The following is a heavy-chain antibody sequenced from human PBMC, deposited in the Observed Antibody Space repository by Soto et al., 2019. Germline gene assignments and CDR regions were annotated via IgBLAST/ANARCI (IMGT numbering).Heavy chain of an antibody. CDR1: GGTFSSYA. CDR3: ARGAGQLEVLVEGMEV. CDR2: IIPIFGTA. D-gene: IGHD1-1*01. Sequence: QVQLVQSGAEVKKPGSSVKVSCKASGGTFSSYAISWVRQAPGQGLEWMGGIIPIFGTANYAQKFQGRVTSTAYDSTGTDYMELRSLRSEVNGVDYCARGAGQLEVLVEGMEVWGQGNTVTGSS. J-gene: IGHJ6*02. V-gene: IGHV1-69*01.